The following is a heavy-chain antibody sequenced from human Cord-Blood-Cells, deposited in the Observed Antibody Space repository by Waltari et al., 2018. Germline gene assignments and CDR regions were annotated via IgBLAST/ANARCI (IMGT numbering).Heavy chain of an antibody. D-gene: IGHD5-18*01. V-gene: IGHV3-7*01. Sequence: EVQLVESGGGLVQPGGSLRLSCAASGFTFSSYWMSWVRQAPGKGLEWVAKRKQDGSEKYYVNSVKGRFTIYRDNAKNSLYLQMNSLRAEDTAVYYCWVDTAMAPNTAFDYWGQGTLVTVSS. CDR1: GFTFSSYW. J-gene: IGHJ4*02. CDR3: WVDTAMAPNTAFDY. CDR2: RKQDGSEK.